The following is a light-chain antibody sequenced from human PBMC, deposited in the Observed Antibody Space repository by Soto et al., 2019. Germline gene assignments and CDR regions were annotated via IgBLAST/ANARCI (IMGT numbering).Light chain of an antibody. CDR2: AAS. CDR1: QSISSY. J-gene: IGKJ5*01. V-gene: IGKV1-39*01. Sequence: DIKMTQCPSSLSASVGDRVTITCWASQSISSYLNWYQQKPGKAPKLLIYAASSLQSGVPSRFSGSGSGTKFTLTISGLQSEDFALYFCQQYNNWPFSFGQGTRLEIK. CDR3: QQYNNWPFS.